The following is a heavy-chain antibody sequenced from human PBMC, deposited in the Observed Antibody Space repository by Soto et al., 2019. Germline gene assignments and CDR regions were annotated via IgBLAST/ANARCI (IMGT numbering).Heavy chain of an antibody. CDR2: INPNSGGT. Sequence: ASVKVSCKASGYTFTGYYTHWVRQAPGQGLEWMGWINPNSGGTNYAQKFQGRVTMTRDTSISTAYMELSRLRSDDTAVYYCARDTVPIAVAGHYFDYWGQGTLVTVSS. CDR1: GYTFTGYY. CDR3: ARDTVPIAVAGHYFDY. J-gene: IGHJ4*02. V-gene: IGHV1-2*02. D-gene: IGHD6-19*01.